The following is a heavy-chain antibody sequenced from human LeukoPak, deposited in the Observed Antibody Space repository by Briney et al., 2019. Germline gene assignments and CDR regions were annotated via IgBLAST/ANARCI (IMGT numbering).Heavy chain of an antibody. CDR2: IRKKNAGYTT. Sequence: GGSLRLSCAASGFIFSAYIMDWVRQAPGKGLEWIGRIRKKNAGYTTEYAASLKGRFVVSRDDSTDSVFLKMNSLATEDTAVYYCTREGGEGDYTAFDLWGQGTMVTVSS. J-gene: IGHJ3*01. CDR3: TREGGEGDYTAFDL. V-gene: IGHV3-72*01. D-gene: IGHD3-3*01. CDR1: GFIFSAYI.